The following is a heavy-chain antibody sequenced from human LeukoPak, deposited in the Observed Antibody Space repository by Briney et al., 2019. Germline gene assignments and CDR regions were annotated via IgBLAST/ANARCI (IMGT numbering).Heavy chain of an antibody. Sequence: GGSLRLSCAASGFTFSSYAMSWVRQAPGKGLAWVSTISGSGGSTYYADSVKGRFTISRDNSENTLYLQMNSLRAEDTAVYYCAKGDSSCFVWLDPWGQGTLVTVSS. CDR1: GFTFSSYA. CDR2: ISGSGGST. D-gene: IGHD6-13*01. V-gene: IGHV3-23*01. J-gene: IGHJ5*02. CDR3: AKGDSSCFVWLDP.